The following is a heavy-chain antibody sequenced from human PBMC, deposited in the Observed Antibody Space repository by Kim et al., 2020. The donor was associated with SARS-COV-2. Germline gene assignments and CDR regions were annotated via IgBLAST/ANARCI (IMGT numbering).Heavy chain of an antibody. Sequence: NTDYSQRLQARVTFTRDTSASTAYMELSSLRSEDTAVYYCTRHGSGSAGGYWGQGTLVTVSS. CDR3: TRHGSGSAGGY. D-gene: IGHD3-10*01. J-gene: IGHJ4*02. V-gene: IGHV1-3*01. CDR2: NT.